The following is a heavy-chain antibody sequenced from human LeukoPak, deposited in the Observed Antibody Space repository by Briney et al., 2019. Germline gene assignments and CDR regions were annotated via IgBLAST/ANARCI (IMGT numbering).Heavy chain of an antibody. CDR2: ISSNGGST. CDR3: VKSYDILTGPQR. J-gene: IGHJ4*02. Sequence: GGSLRLSCSASGFTFSSYAMHWVRQAPGKGLEYVSAISSNGGSTYYADSVKGRFTISRDNSKSTLYLQMSSLRAEDTAVYYCVKSYDILTGPQRWGQGTLVTVSS. CDR1: GFTFSSYA. V-gene: IGHV3-64D*06. D-gene: IGHD3-9*01.